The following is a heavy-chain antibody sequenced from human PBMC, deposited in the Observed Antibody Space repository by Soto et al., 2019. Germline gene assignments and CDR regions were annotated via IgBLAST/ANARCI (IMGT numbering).Heavy chain of an antibody. CDR3: SREGILFSGVIGFYGMDV. V-gene: IGHV1-8*01. CDR1: GYSFTRHD. D-gene: IGHD3-3*01. J-gene: IGHJ6*02. CDR2: INPSGGNT. Sequence: QVQLVQSGAEVKKPGASVKVSCKASGYSFTRHDINWVRQAPGQGLEWMGWINPSGGNTGYAQRVLGRLTMTTDTSTSTAYMELSGLKSEDTAIYYCSREGILFSGVIGFYGMDVWGQGTTVTVPS.